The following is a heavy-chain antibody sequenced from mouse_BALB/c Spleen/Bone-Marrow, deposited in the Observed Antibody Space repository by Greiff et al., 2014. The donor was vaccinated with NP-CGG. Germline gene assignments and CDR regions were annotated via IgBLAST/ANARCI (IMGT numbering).Heavy chain of an antibody. V-gene: IGHV1-61*01. Sequence: VQLQQSGAELMRPGTSVKLSCKASGYSFTSYWMNWVKQRPGQGLEWIGMIHPSDSETRLNQKFKDKATLTVDKSSGTAYMQLSSPTSEDSAVYYCARLGYYGNPCYFDYWGQGTTLTVSS. J-gene: IGHJ2*01. CDR3: ARLGYYGNPCYFDY. D-gene: IGHD2-1*01. CDR1: GYSFTSYW. CDR2: IHPSDSET.